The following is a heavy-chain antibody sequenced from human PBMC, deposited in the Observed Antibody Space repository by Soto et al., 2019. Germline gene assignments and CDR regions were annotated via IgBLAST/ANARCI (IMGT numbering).Heavy chain of an antibody. CDR2: ISAYNGNT. D-gene: IGHD5-18*01. CDR1: GYTFTNSG. J-gene: IGHJ4*02. CDR3: AGASRGYCYGAAFDY. V-gene: IGHV1-18*01. Sequence: QVQLVQSGAEVKKPWASVKVSCKASGYTFTNSGISWVRQAPGQGLEWMGWISAYNGNTNYAPKLQGRGTMTTDTSTRTAYMELRSLTSDDTAVYYCAGASRGYCYGAAFDYWGQGTLVTVSS.